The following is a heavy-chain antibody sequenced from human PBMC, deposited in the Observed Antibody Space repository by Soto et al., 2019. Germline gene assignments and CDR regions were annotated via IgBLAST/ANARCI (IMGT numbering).Heavy chain of an antibody. Sequence: QVQLVQSGAEVKKPGASVKVSCKASGYTFTSYGISWVRQAPGQGLEWMGWVSAYNGNTNYAQKVQGRVTITTGSSASTAYMELRSLRSDDTAVYYCARDSAARFGAYWGQGTLVTVSS. CDR3: ARDSAARFGAY. CDR1: GYTFTSYG. V-gene: IGHV1-18*01. J-gene: IGHJ4*02. CDR2: VSAYNGNT. D-gene: IGHD6-6*01.